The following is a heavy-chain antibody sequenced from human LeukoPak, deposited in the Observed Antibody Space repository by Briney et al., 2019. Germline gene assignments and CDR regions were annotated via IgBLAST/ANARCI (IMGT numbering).Heavy chain of an antibody. Sequence: SETLSLTCAVSGYSISSGYYWGWIRQPPGKGLEWIVSIYDSGSTYYNPSLKSRVTISVDTSKNQFSLKLSSVTAADTAVYYCARDDQRYCSSTSCYDYYYYYMDVWGEGTTVTVSS. CDR1: GYSISSGYY. CDR2: IYDSGST. D-gene: IGHD2-2*01. CDR3: ARDDQRYCSSTSCYDYYYYYMDV. J-gene: IGHJ6*03. V-gene: IGHV4-38-2*02.